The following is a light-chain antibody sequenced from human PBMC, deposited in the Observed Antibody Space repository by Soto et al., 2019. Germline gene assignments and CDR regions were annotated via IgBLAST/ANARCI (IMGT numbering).Light chain of an antibody. J-gene: IGLJ2*01. Sequence: QSVLTQPAAVSGSPGQSITISCTGTSGDVGYDNFVSWYQQLPGKAPKLMIYEVSNRFSGVSNRFSGSKSGNTASLTIYALQAEYEADYFCSSYTSSSTLVFGGGTKLTVL. V-gene: IGLV2-14*01. CDR3: SSYTSSSTLV. CDR1: SGDVGYDNF. CDR2: EVS.